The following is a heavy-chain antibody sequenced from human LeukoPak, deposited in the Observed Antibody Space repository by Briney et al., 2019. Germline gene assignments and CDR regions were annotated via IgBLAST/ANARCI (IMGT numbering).Heavy chain of an antibody. D-gene: IGHD2-21*02. CDR3: ARGAYCGGDCYSWLLDY. CDR2: ISAYNGNT. CDR1: GYTFASYG. J-gene: IGHJ4*02. Sequence: GASVKVSCKASGYTFASYGISWVRQAPGQGLEWMGWISAYNGNTNYAQKLQGRVTMTTDTSTSTAYMELRSLRSDDTAVYYCARGAYCGGDCYSWLLDYWGQGTLVTVSS. V-gene: IGHV1-18*01.